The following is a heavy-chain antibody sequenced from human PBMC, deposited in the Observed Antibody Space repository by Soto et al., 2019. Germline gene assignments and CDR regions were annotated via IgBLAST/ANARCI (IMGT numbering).Heavy chain of an antibody. CDR3: ARAGYGDY. CDR1: GFTFSSYN. D-gene: IGHD5-12*01. J-gene: IGHJ4*02. CDR2: ISSSSNSI. Sequence: EVQLVESGGGLVKPGGSLRLSCAASGFTFSSYNMNWVRQAPGKGLEWVSSISSSSNSINYADSLEGRFTISRDNAKNSLYLQMNSLRDEDTAVYSCARAGYGDYWGQGTLVTVSS. V-gene: IGHV3-21*01.